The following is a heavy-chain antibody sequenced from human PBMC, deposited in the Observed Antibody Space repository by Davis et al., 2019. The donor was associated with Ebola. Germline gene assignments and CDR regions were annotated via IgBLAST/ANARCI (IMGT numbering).Heavy chain of an antibody. J-gene: IGHJ4*02. D-gene: IGHD6-19*01. V-gene: IGHV1-3*01. CDR2: INAGNGNT. CDR3: ARDRGIIAVAGTAEY. Sequence: ASVQVSCKASGYTFTSYAMHWVRHAPGQRLEWMGWINAGNGNTKYSQKFQGRVTMTTDTSTRTAYMELRRLRSDDTAVYDFARDRGIIAVAGTAEYWGQGTLVTVSS. CDR1: GYTFTSYA.